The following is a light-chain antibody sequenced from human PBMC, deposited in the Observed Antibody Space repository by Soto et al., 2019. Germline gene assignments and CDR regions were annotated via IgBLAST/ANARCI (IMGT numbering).Light chain of an antibody. CDR3: VLYMGSGIWV. CDR1: SGSVSTSYY. Sequence: QTVVTQEPSFSVSPGGTVTLTCGLNSGSVSTSYYPSWYQQTPGQAPRTLIYSTSTRSSGVPDRFSGSILGNKAALTITGAEADDESDYCCVLYMGSGIWVFGGGTKLTVL. J-gene: IGLJ2*01. CDR2: STS. V-gene: IGLV8-61*01.